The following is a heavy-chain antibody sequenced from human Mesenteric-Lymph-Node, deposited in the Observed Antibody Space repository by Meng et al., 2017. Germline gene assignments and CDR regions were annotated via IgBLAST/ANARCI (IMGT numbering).Heavy chain of an antibody. CDR1: GGSISSGGHS. CDR3: ARVDSSGYFLDY. CDR2: IYYSGST. D-gene: IGHD3-22*01. Sequence: QVQLQESGPGLVKLSQTLSLTCTVSGGSISSGGHSWSWIRQHPGKGLEWIAYIYYSGSTYYNPSLKSRVILSVDTSKIQFSLKLSSVTAADTAVYYCARVDSSGYFLDYWGQGTLVTVSS. V-gene: IGHV4-31*03. J-gene: IGHJ4*01.